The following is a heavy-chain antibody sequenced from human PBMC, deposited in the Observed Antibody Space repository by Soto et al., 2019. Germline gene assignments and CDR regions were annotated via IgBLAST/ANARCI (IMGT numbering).Heavy chain of an antibody. Sequence: EVQLLESGGDLAQPGGSLRLICAASGFTFSNYAMTWVRQSPGKGLEWVSTITSAGSTFYGDTVKGRFTISRDNSKSTLYLQMNSLGAEATAVYYCAKTDKLHYQSSGWANRFDSWGQGTLVTVSS. CDR3: AKTDKLHYQSSGWANRFDS. J-gene: IGHJ4*02. CDR2: ITSAGST. D-gene: IGHD6-19*01. CDR1: GFTFSNYA. V-gene: IGHV3-23*01.